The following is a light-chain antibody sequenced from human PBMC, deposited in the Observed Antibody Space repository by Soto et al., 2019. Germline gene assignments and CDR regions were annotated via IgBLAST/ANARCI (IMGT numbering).Light chain of an antibody. V-gene: IGKV3-20*01. CDR1: QTVSSNF. CDR3: QQYGSSPET. J-gene: IGKJ1*01. CDR2: GAS. Sequence: EMVLTQSPDTLSVSPGERATLSCRASQTVSSNFLAWYQQRPGQAPRLLIYGASSRAAGIPDRFSGSGSGTDFTLTISRLEPEDLALHYCQQYGSSPETFGQGTKV.